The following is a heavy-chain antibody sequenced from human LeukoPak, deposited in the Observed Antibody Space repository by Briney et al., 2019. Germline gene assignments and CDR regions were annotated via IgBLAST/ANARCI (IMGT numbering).Heavy chain of an antibody. CDR3: ARVMSGYYVVLDV. V-gene: IGHV3-74*01. Sequence: GGSLRLSCEASGFAFNNYWMHWVRQAPGKGLVWVSRIRTDGLETSYADSVKDRFTVSRDNAKNTLYLQMNSLRAEDTAVYYCARVMSGYYVVLDVWGQGTMVTVSS. J-gene: IGHJ3*01. D-gene: IGHD3-3*01. CDR1: GFAFNNYW. CDR2: IRTDGLET.